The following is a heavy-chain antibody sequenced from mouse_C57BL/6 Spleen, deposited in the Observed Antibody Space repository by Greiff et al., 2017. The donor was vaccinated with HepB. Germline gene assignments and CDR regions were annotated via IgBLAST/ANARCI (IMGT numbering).Heavy chain of an antibody. CDR3: ARPPNYYGSSLAY. Sequence: QVQLQQPGAELVKPGASVKMSCKASGYTFTSYWITWVKQRPGQGLEWIGDIYPGSGSTNYNEKFKSKATLTVDTSSSTAYMQLSSLTSEDSAVYYCARPPNYYGSSLAYWGQGTLVTVSA. J-gene: IGHJ3*01. CDR2: IYPGSGST. V-gene: IGHV1-55*01. CDR1: GYTFTSYW. D-gene: IGHD1-1*01.